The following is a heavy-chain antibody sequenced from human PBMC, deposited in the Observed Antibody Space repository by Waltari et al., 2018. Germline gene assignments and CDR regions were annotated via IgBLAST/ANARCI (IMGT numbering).Heavy chain of an antibody. V-gene: IGHV1-2*02. CDR2: INPNSGGT. J-gene: IGHJ6*03. Sequence: QVQLVQSGAEVKKPGASVKVSCQASGYTFTGYYMRWVRQAPGQGLEWMGWINPNSGGTNYAQKFQGRVTMTRDTSISTAYMELSRLRSDDTAVYYCARLDYDILTPYYMDVWGKGTTVTISS. CDR1: GYTFTGYY. D-gene: IGHD3-9*01. CDR3: ARLDYDILTPYYMDV.